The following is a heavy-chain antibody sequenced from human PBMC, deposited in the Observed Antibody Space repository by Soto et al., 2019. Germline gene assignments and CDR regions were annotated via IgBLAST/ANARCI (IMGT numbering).Heavy chain of an antibody. CDR1: GFPFIDAW. CDR3: STALRRDSALGAY. J-gene: IGHJ4*02. CDR2: IRNNADGGTA. D-gene: IGHD3-16*01. Sequence: EVRLVESGGGSVKPGGSLRLSCAASGFPFIDAWMTWVRQAPGKGLQWIGRIRNNADGGTADLAAPVRGRFSISRDDSKHTLYLHMNSLEIHDTAVYFCSTALRRDSALGAYWGQGTLVSVSS. V-gene: IGHV3-15*05.